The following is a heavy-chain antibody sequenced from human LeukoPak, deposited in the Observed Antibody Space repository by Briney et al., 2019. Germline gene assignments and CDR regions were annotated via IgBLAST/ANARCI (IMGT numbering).Heavy chain of an antibody. CDR1: GGTFSSYA. V-gene: IGHV1-69*13. Sequence: SVKVSCKASGGTFSSYAISWVRQAPGQGLEWMGGITPMFGTAKYAQKFQGRVTITADESTSTAYMELSSLRSEDTAIYYCARDSSEFRSLIPHWGQGTLVTVS. CDR2: ITPMFGTA. CDR3: ARDSSEFRSLIPH. D-gene: IGHD2-21*01. J-gene: IGHJ1*01.